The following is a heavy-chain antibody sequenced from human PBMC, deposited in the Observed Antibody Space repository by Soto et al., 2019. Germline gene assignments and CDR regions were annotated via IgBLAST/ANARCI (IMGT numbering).Heavy chain of an antibody. CDR3: ARGSVEAGWFDP. D-gene: IGHD6-13*01. J-gene: IGHJ5*02. Sequence: QVQLVQSGAEVKKPGSSVKVSCKSSAGTFSSYTISWVRQAPGQGRERMGRIIPILGITNYAQKSQGRVTLTADKSTSTAYLELSSLGSEDTAGYYCARGSVEAGWFDPWGQGNLVAVSS. V-gene: IGHV1-69*02. CDR1: AGTFSSYT. CDR2: IIPILGIT.